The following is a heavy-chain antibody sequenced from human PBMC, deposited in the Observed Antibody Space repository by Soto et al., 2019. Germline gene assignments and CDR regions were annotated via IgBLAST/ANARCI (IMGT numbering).Heavy chain of an antibody. D-gene: IGHD5-18*01. Sequence: SETLSLTCTLSGGSISRGGYYWSCIRQNPGKGLEWIGYIYYSGSTYYNPSLKSRVTISVDTSNNQFSLKLSSVTAADTAVYYCARSGYSYGPNPLIYWGQGTLVTVS. CDR3: ARSGYSYGPNPLIY. CDR1: GGSISRGGYY. V-gene: IGHV4-31*03. CDR2: IYYSGST. J-gene: IGHJ1*01.